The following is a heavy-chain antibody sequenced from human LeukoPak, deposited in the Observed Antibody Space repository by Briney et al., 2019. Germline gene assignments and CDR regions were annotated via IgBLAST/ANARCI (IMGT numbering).Heavy chain of an antibody. CDR1: GGSISSYY. CDR2: IYYSGST. CDR3: ARPLTSGFHRWYFDL. Sequence: KPSETLSLTCTVSGGSISSYYWSWIRQLPGRGLEWIGNIYYSGSTNHNPSLKGRVTISLDTSKNQFSLKLSSVTAADTAVYYCARPLTSGFHRWYFDLWGRGALVTVSS. D-gene: IGHD3-9*01. J-gene: IGHJ2*01. V-gene: IGHV4-59*01.